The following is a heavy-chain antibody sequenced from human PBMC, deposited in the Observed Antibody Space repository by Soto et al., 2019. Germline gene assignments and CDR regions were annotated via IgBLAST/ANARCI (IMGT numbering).Heavy chain of an antibody. CDR2: ISGGGDTT. D-gene: IGHD3-10*01. V-gene: IGHV3-23*01. Sequence: EVQLLESGGTLVQPGESLRLSCASSGFTFSTYAMSWVRQAPGKGLEWLSTISGGGDTTYYADSVEGRFTISRDNSKNTLYLQMNGLGADDTAVYYCAKDGSYWYFDLWGRGTLVTVSS. J-gene: IGHJ2*01. CDR3: AKDGSYWYFDL. CDR1: GFTFSTYA.